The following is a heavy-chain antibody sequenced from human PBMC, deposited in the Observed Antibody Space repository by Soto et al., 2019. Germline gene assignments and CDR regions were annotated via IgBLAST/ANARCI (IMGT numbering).Heavy chain of an antibody. V-gene: IGHV3-48*04. J-gene: IGHJ4*02. CDR3: VKERGREYYDH. D-gene: IGHD3-16*01. CDR1: GFDFGTYH. Sequence: GGSLRLSCVASGFDFGTYHMNWVRQAPGKGLEWVSYISRESTTILYADSVKGRFIVSRDNSKSSLYLQMNSVRADDTALYYCVKERGREYYDHWGQGTLVTAPQ. CDR2: ISRESTTI.